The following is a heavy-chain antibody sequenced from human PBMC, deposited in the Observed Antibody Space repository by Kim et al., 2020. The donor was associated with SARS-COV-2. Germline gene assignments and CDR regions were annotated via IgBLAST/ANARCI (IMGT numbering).Heavy chain of an antibody. J-gene: IGHJ4*02. D-gene: IGHD6-13*01. CDR2: VGGSGGNT. CDR1: GFTFSTYA. CDR3: AKGRSENIAAAFNY. V-gene: IGHV3-23*01. Sequence: GGSLRLSCAASGFTFSTYAMSWVRQAPGKGLEWVSTVGGSGGNTYYADSAQGRFTIFRDNSKNTVDLQMNSLRAEDTAVYYCAKGRSENIAAAFNYWGQG.